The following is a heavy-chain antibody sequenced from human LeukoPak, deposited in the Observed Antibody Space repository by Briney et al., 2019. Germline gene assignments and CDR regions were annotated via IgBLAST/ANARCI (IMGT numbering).Heavy chain of an antibody. CDR1: GYTFTSYG. CDR2: ISAYNGNT. J-gene: IGHJ6*02. Sequence: ASVKVSCKASGYTFTSYGISWVRQAPGQGLEWMGWISAYNGNTNYAQKLQGRVTMTTDTSTSTAYMELRSLRSDDTAVYYCARARWDRNYYGMDVWGQGTTVTVSS. V-gene: IGHV1-18*01. D-gene: IGHD1-14*01. CDR3: ARARWDRNYYGMDV.